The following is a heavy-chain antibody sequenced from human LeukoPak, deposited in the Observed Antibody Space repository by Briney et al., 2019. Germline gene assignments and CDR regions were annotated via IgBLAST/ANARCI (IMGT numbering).Heavy chain of an antibody. CDR2: IKQDGSEK. Sequence: PGGSLRLSCAASGFTFSSYWMSWVRQAPGKGLEWVANIKQDGSEKYHVDSVKGRFTISRDNAKNSLYLQMNSPRAEDTAVYYCARRSSSWYGWFDPWGQGTLVTVSS. V-gene: IGHV3-7*01. CDR1: GFTFSSYW. D-gene: IGHD6-13*01. J-gene: IGHJ5*02. CDR3: ARRSSSWYGWFDP.